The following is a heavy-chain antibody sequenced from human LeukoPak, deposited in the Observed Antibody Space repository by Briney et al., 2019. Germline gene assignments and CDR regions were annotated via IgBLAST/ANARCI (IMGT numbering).Heavy chain of an antibody. J-gene: IGHJ4*02. Sequence: SCKASGYTFTSYGMHWVRQAPGKGLEWVAVISYDGSNKYYADSVKGRFTVSRDNSKNTLYLQMNSLRAEDTAVYYCAKEGRDGFNYDYWGQGTLVTVSS. CDR3: AKEGRDGFNYDY. V-gene: IGHV3-30*18. CDR1: GYTFTSYG. D-gene: IGHD5-24*01. CDR2: ISYDGSNK.